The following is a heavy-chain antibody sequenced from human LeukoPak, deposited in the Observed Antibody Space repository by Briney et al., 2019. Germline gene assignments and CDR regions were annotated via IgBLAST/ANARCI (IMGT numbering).Heavy chain of an antibody. J-gene: IGHJ4*02. V-gene: IGHV3-30*18. Sequence: GGSLRLSCAASGFTFSSYGMHWVRQAPGKGLEWVAVISYDGSNKYYADSVKGRFTISRDNSKNTLYLQMNSLRAEDTAVYYCAKDRGGYFDYWGQGTLVTVSS. CDR2: ISYDGSNK. D-gene: IGHD3-10*01. CDR3: AKDRGGYFDY. CDR1: GFTFSSYG.